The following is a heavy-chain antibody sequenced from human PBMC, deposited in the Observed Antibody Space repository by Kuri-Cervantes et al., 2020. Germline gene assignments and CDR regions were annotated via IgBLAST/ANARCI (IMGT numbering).Heavy chain of an antibody. CDR2: INHSGST. J-gene: IGHJ3*02. D-gene: IGHD2-2*01. CDR3: ARQAPQVVPAAIKRYDAFDI. CDR1: GGSFSGYH. Sequence: SETLSLTCAVYGGSFSGYHWSWIRQPPGKGLEWIGEINHSGSTNYNPSLKSRVTISVDTSKNQFSLKLSSVTAADTAVYYCARQAPQVVPAAIKRYDAFDIWGQGTMVTVSS. V-gene: IGHV4-34*01.